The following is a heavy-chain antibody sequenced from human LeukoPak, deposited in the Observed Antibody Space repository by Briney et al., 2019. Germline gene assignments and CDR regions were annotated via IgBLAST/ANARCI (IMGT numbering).Heavy chain of an antibody. Sequence: SETLSLTCTVSGGSISSGDKYWGWIRQPPGKGLEWIGNVYYSGTTSYKPSLKSRLTISLDTSKNQFSLKLTSVTAADTAVYYCARDWQLVSWGQGTLVTVSS. D-gene: IGHD1-1*01. CDR1: GGSISSGDKY. CDR2: VYYSGTT. V-gene: IGHV4-30-4*08. J-gene: IGHJ5*02. CDR3: ARDWQLVS.